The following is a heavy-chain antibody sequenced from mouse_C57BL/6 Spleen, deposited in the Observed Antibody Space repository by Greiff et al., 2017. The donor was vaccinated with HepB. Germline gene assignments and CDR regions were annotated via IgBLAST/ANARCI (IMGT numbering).Heavy chain of an antibody. CDR1: GYTFTDYN. CDR2: INPNNGGT. J-gene: IGHJ3*01. CDR3: ARRSFYPLGFAY. Sequence: VQLQQSGPELVKPGASVKIPCKASGYTFTDYNMDWVKQSHGKSLEWIGDINPNNGGTIYNQKFKGKATLTVDKSSSTAYMELRSLTSEDTAVYYCARRSFYPLGFAYWGQGTLVTVSA. V-gene: IGHV1-18*01. D-gene: IGHD2-1*01.